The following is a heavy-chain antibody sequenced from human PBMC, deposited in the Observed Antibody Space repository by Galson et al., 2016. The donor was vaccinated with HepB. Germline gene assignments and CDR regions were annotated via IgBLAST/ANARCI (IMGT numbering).Heavy chain of an antibody. Sequence: SLRLSCAASGFSFSGYSMSWVRQAPGKGLEWLSFISANSDSKYYADSVKGRFTISRDNAKNSLYLQMNSLRDEDTAVYYCSRERAETVAQGVIRVHRIHYYYGMDVWGQGTTVTASS. CDR3: SRERAETVAQGVIRVHRIHYYYGMDV. D-gene: IGHD3-10*01. CDR2: ISANSDSK. CDR1: GFSFSGYS. V-gene: IGHV3-48*02. J-gene: IGHJ6*02.